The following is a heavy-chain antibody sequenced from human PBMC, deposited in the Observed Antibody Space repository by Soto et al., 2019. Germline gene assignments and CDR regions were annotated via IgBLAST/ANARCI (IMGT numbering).Heavy chain of an antibody. CDR1: GGSISNHY. J-gene: IGHJ5*02. Sequence: SETLSLTCTVSGGSISNHYWSWIRQPPGKGLEWIGEINHSGSTNYNPSLKSRVTISVDTSKNQFSLKLSSVTAADTAVYYCARARITGTTSWFDPWGQGTLLTVSS. CDR3: ARARITGTTSWFDP. CDR2: INHSGST. V-gene: IGHV4-34*01. D-gene: IGHD1-7*01.